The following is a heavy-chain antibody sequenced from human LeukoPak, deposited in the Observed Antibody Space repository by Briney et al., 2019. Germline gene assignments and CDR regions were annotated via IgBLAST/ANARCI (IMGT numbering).Heavy chain of an antibody. V-gene: IGHV3-7*03. D-gene: IGHD3-3*01. Sequence: GGSLRLSCAASGFTFSSYWMSWVRQAPGKGLEWVANIKQDGSEKYYVDSVKGRFTISRDNSKNTLYLQMNSLRAEDTAVYYCAKIGWEGRFLEWLSPVPGPNWFDPWGQGTLVTVSS. CDR2: IKQDGSEK. CDR3: AKIGWEGRFLEWLSPVPGPNWFDP. J-gene: IGHJ5*02. CDR1: GFTFSSYW.